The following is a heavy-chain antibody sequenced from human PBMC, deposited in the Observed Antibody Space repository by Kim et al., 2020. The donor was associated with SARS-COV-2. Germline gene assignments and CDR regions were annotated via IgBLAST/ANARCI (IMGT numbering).Heavy chain of an antibody. D-gene: IGHD3-22*01. J-gene: IGHJ6*02. V-gene: IGHV3-21*01. Sequence: YYADSVKGRFTISRDNAKNSLYLQMNSRRAEDTAVYYWARDLGYYGGMDVWGQGTTVTVSS. CDR3: ARDLGYYGGMDV.